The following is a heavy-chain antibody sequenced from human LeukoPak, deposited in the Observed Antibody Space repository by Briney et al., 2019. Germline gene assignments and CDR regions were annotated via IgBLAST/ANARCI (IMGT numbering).Heavy chain of an antibody. CDR2: IYPSDSDT. Sequence: GESLKISCKGSGYSFTSYWIGWVRQMPGKGLEWMGIIYPSDSDTRYSPSFQGQVTISADKSISTAYLQWGSLKASDTAMYYCARLVVATTTKQYYFDYWGQGTLVTVSS. J-gene: IGHJ4*02. V-gene: IGHV5-51*01. D-gene: IGHD5-12*01. CDR3: ARLVVATTTKQYYFDY. CDR1: GYSFTSYW.